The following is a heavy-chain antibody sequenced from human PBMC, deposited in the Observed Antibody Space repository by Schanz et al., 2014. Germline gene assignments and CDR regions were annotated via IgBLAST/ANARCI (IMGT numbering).Heavy chain of an antibody. D-gene: IGHD3-9*01. J-gene: IGHJ3*01. CDR1: GYTFTSYD. CDR2: ISAFDDKT. CDR3: ARETTIITGGACDV. V-gene: IGHV1-18*01. Sequence: QVQLVQSGAEVKKPGASVKVSCKASGYTFTSYDINWVRQATGQGLEWMGWISAFDDKTDYAQNFQGRLIMTTDTSTTTVYMELRGLRSDDTAVYYCARETTIITGGACDVWGQGTMVTVSS.